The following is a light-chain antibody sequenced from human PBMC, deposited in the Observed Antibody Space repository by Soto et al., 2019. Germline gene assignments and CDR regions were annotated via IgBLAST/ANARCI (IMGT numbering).Light chain of an antibody. CDR3: QQSYTTPRT. CDR2: AAS. Sequence: DIQITHSPSSLSSSILYIFTITCLASQTIIGYLNWYQQKPGKAPRLLINAASNLQSGVPSRFRGSGSETDFTLTITSLQPEDFATYYCQQSYTTPRTFGQGTKVDIK. V-gene: IGKV1-39*01. J-gene: IGKJ1*01. CDR1: QTIIGY.